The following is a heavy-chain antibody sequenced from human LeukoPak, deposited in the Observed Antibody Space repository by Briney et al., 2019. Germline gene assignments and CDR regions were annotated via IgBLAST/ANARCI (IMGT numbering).Heavy chain of an antibody. Sequence: ASVKVYCKASGYTFTGYYMHWVRQAPGHGLGWVGCINPNSGGTNHAQKFQGRVTMTRDTSISTAYMELSRLRSDDTAVYYCARDRPLDADDYYGFYYFDYWGQGTLVTVSS. CDR3: ARDRPLDADDYYGFYYFDY. J-gene: IGHJ4*02. CDR1: GYTFTGYY. D-gene: IGHD3-10*01. CDR2: INPNSGGT. V-gene: IGHV1-2*02.